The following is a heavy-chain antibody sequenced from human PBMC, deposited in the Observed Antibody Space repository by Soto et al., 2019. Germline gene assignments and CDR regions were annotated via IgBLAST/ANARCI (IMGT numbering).Heavy chain of an antibody. D-gene: IGHD2-15*01. CDR3: AKVPRVYCSGGSCWGDY. CDR1: GFTFSSYA. J-gene: IGHJ4*02. Sequence: PGGSLRLSCAASGFTFSSYAMSWVRQAPGKGLEWVSAISGSGGSTYYADSVKGRFTISRDNSKTTLDLQMNSRRAEDTAVYYCAKVPRVYCSGGSCWGDYWGQGTLLTVSS. V-gene: IGHV3-23*01. CDR2: ISGSGGST.